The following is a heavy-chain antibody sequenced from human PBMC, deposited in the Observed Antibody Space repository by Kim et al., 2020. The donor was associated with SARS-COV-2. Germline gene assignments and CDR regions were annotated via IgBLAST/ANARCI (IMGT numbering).Heavy chain of an antibody. CDR2: IYYSGST. D-gene: IGHD3-9*01. J-gene: IGHJ6*01. CDR1: GGSISSSSYY. Sequence: SETLSLTCTVSGGSISSSSYYWGWIRQPPGKGLEWIGSIYYSGSTYYNPSLKSRVTISVDTSKNQFSLKLSSVTAADTAVYYCARMAVLRYFDWLSYYYG. CDR3: ARMAVLRYFDWLSYYYG. V-gene: IGHV4-39*01.